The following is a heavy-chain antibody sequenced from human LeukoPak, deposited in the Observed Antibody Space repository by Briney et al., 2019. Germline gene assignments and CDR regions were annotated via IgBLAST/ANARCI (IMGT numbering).Heavy chain of an antibody. D-gene: IGHD3-10*01. CDR3: AKDMDYYGSGSEFDY. Sequence: PGGSLRLSCAASGFTFDDYAMHWVRQAPGKGLEWVSGISWNSGSIGYADSVKGRFTISRDNAKNSLYLQMNSLRAEDTALYYCAKDMDYYGSGSEFDYWGQGTLVSVSS. V-gene: IGHV3-9*01. CDR1: GFTFDDYA. CDR2: ISWNSGSI. J-gene: IGHJ4*02.